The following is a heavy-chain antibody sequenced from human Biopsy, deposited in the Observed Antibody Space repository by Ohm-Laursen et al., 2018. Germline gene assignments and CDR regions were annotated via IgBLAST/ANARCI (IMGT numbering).Heavy chain of an antibody. D-gene: IGHD3-3*01. V-gene: IGHV1-8*01. CDR2: MNPANGDA. J-gene: IGHJ5*02. CDR1: GYTFTTYD. CDR3: ARVRSGGRVTVFGVEVKTGWLDT. Sequence: VASVKVSCRTSGYTFTTYDINWVRQAPGQGLEWMGWMNPANGDAGYAQSFRGRVTMTRSTSITTAYMELSSLGSEDTAVYYCARVRSGGRVTVFGVEVKTGWLDTWGQGTLVTVSS.